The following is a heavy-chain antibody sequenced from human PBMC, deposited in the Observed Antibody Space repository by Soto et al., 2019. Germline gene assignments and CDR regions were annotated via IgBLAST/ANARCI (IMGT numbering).Heavy chain of an antibody. CDR3: AREGASGFGMDV. J-gene: IGHJ6*02. D-gene: IGHD1-26*01. V-gene: IGHV4-4*07. Sequence: QVQLQESGPGLVKPSETLSLTCNVSGGSIRSYYWSWARQPVGKPLEWIGRIYTSGSTNYNPSLKSRVSMSVDTSKNQFSLEVTSVTAADTAVYYCAREGASGFGMDVWGLGTTVTVSS. CDR1: GGSIRSYY. CDR2: IYTSGST.